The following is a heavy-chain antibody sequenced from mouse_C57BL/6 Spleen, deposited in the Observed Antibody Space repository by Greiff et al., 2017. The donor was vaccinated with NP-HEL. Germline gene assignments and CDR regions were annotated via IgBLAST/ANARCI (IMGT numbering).Heavy chain of an antibody. CDR1: GYTFTDYY. D-gene: IGHD2-1*01. Sequence: VQLQQSGPELVKPGASVKISCKASGYTFTDYYMNWVKQSHGKSLEWIGDINPNNGGTSYNQKFKGKATLTVDKSSSTAYMELRSLTSEDSAVYYCARDGNFWDYWGQGTSVTVSS. J-gene: IGHJ4*01. CDR3: ARDGNFWDY. V-gene: IGHV1-26*01. CDR2: INPNNGGT.